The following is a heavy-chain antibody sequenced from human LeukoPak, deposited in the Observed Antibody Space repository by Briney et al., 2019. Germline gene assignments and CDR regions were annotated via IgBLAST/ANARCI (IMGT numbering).Heavy chain of an antibody. V-gene: IGHV1-69*13. CDR2: IIPIFGTA. CDR3: ARPTYYDYVWRGYRYMSAFDI. CDR1: GGTFSSYA. Sequence: SVKVSCKASGGTFSSYAISWVRQAPGQGLEWMGGIIPIFGTANYAQKFQGRVTITADESTSTAYMELSSLRSEDTAVYYCARPTYYDYVWRGYRYMSAFDIWGQGTMVTVSS. J-gene: IGHJ3*02. D-gene: IGHD3-16*02.